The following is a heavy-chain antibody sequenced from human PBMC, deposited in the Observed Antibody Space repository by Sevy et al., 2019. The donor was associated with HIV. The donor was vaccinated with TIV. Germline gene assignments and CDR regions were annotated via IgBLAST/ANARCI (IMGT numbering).Heavy chain of an antibody. CDR3: ATKANYDILTGVFDP. CDR1: GGTFSSYA. Sequence: ASAKVSCKASGGTFSSYAISWVRQAPGQGLEWMGEIIPIFGTANYAQKFQGRVTITADKSTSTAYMELSSLRSEDTAVYYCATKANYDILTGVFDPWGQGTLVTVSS. J-gene: IGHJ5*02. V-gene: IGHV1-69*06. D-gene: IGHD3-9*01. CDR2: IIPIFGTA.